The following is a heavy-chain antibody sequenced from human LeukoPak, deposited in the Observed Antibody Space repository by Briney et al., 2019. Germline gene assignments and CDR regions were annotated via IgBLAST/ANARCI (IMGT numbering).Heavy chain of an antibody. V-gene: IGHV3-21*04. J-gene: IGHJ4*02. D-gene: IGHD1-26*01. CDR3: ARDLPLVGATDY. CDR2: ISSSSSYI. Sequence: GGSLRLSCAASGFTFSSYSMNWVRQAPGKGLEWVSSISSSSSYIYYADSVKGRFTISRDNAKNSLYLQMNSLRAEDTAVYYCARDLPLVGATDYWGQGTLVTVSS. CDR1: GFTFSSYS.